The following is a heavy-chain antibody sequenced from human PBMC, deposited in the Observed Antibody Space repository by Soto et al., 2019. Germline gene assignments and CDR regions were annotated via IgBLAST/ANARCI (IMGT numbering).Heavy chain of an antibody. D-gene: IGHD5-12*01. Sequence: GGSLRLSCAGSGFTFSSYAMSWVRQAPGKGLEWVSAISGSGGNTYYADSVKGRFTISRDNSKNKVYLQMNSLRAEDTAEKYCARGSGGYAWAFDIWGQGKMVTVSS. V-gene: IGHV3-23*01. J-gene: IGHJ3*02. CDR1: GFTFSSYA. CDR2: ISGSGGNT. CDR3: ARGSGGYAWAFDI.